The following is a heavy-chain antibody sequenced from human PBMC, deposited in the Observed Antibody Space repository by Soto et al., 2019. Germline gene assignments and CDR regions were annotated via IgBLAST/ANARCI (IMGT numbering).Heavy chain of an antibody. CDR3: ARYKVPFYGPGSFAY. CDR1: GFTFSSYW. D-gene: IGHD3-10*01. CDR2: ITSDGSDT. V-gene: IGHV3-74*01. Sequence: EVQLVESGGGLVQPGGSLRLSCAASGFTFSSYWMRWVRQAPGKGLVWVSRITSDGSDTTYADSVKGRFTISRDNAKNTLLLQLNSLRAEDTAVYYCARYKVPFYGPGSFAYWGQGTLVTVSS. J-gene: IGHJ4*02.